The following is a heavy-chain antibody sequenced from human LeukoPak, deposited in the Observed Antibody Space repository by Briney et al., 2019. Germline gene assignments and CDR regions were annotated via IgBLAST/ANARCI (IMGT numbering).Heavy chain of an antibody. J-gene: IGHJ3*02. V-gene: IGHV4-39*01. CDR1: GVSISSSNSY. Sequence: KSSETLSLTCTVSGVSISSSNSYWGWIRQPPGKGLEWIGSIYYSGNTYYNASLKSQVSISIDTSKNQFSLQLNSVTPEDTAVYYCAVVGVLGAFDIWGQGTMVTVSS. D-gene: IGHD1-26*01. CDR2: IYYSGNT. CDR3: AVVGVLGAFDI.